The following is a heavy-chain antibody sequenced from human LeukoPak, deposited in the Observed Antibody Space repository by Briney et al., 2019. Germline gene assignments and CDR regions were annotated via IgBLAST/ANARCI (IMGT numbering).Heavy chain of an antibody. CDR1: GYSISSGYY. CDR2: IYHSGST. J-gene: IGHJ6*03. Sequence: SETLSLTCTVSGYSISSGYYWGWIRQPPGKGLEWIGSIYHSGSTYYNPSLKSRVTISVDTSKNQFSLKLSSVTAADTVVYYCAGGTEGYYMDVWGKGTTVTVSS. V-gene: IGHV4-38-2*02. CDR3: AGGTEGYYMDV. D-gene: IGHD1-1*01.